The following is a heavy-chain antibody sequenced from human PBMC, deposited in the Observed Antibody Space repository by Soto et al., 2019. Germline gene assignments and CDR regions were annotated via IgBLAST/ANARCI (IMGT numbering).Heavy chain of an antibody. CDR1: GFIFSDYY. V-gene: IGHV3-11*05. Sequence: QVQLVESGGGLVKPGGSLRLSCAASGFIFSDYYMTWIRQSPGKGLKWISYISNSGITNYADSVKGRFTISRDNAKNSLYLQMDSLRAEDTAVYYCARENYYKMDVWGQGTTVTVSS. CDR3: ARENYYKMDV. CDR2: ISNSGIT. J-gene: IGHJ6*02.